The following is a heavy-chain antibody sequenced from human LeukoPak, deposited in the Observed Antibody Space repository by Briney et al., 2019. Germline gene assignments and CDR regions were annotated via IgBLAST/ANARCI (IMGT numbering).Heavy chain of an antibody. D-gene: IGHD1-1*01. CDR1: GGTFNSYA. CDR3: ARCSSSGNWNEPYYYYYMDV. CDR2: IIPIFDTT. Sequence: SVKVSCKASGGTFNSYAISWVRQAPGQGLEWMGGIIPIFDTTNYAQKFQGRVTITADKSTSTAYMELSSLRSEDTAVYYCARCSSSGNWNEPYYYYYMDVWGKGTTVTVSS. V-gene: IGHV1-69*06. J-gene: IGHJ6*03.